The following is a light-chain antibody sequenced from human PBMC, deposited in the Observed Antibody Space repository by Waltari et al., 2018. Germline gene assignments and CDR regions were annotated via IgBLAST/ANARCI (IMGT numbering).Light chain of an antibody. CDR1: QSVSGY. CDR3: QQRGRWPLT. CDR2: DIS. Sequence: EIVLTQSPATLPLSPGERATLSCRASQSVSGYLAWYQQKPGQAPRHLIYDISKRVTGIPARFSGSGSGTDFTLTISSLEPEDFAVYYCQQRGRWPLTFGGGTKVEIK. V-gene: IGKV3-11*01. J-gene: IGKJ4*01.